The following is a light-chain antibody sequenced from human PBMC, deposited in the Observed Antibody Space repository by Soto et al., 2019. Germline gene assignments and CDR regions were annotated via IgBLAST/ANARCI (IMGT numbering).Light chain of an antibody. CDR2: DVS. J-gene: IGLJ2*01. CDR1: SSDIGYYNY. V-gene: IGLV2-14*03. Sequence: QSALTQPASLSGSPGQSITISCTGTSSDIGYYNYVSWYQQHPGKAPRLLLYDVSSRPSGVSDRFSGSKSGNTASLTISGLLPEDEADYYCSSYASTSSLAFGGGTKVTVL. CDR3: SSYASTSSLA.